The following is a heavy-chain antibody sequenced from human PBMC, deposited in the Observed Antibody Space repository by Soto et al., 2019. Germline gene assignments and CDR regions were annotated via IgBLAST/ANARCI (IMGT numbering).Heavy chain of an antibody. CDR2: MNPDSGHA. D-gene: IGHD2-15*01. CDR1: GYTFTNSD. J-gene: IGHJ4*02. CDR3: ARRPHCSGGICYYGLDN. Sequence: ASVKVSCKASGYTFTNSDINWVRQAPGQVLEWMGWMNPDSGHAAYAQKFQGRVTLTTSTSTSTVYMEMRSLGSEDTAVYYCARRPHCSGGICYYGLDNWGQGTLVTVSS. V-gene: IGHV1-8*01.